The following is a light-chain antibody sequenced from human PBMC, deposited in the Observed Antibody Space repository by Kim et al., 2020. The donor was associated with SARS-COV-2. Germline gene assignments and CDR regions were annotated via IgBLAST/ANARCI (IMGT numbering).Light chain of an antibody. CDR2: DDR. J-gene: IGLJ3*02. Sequence: SYELTQPPSASVAPGKTTSVTCGGNNIGSRSVHWYQQKPGQAPVLLIYDDRDRPSSIPERFSGSKSGNTATLTISRVEAGDEADYYCMVGDDGHLLGAGT. V-gene: IGLV3-21*04. CDR3: MVGDDGHL. CDR1: NIGSRS.